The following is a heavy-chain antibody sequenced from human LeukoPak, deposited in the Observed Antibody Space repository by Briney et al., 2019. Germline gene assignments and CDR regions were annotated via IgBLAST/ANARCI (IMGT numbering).Heavy chain of an antibody. J-gene: IGHJ3*02. CDR2: IYSGGNA. Sequence: GGSLRLSCAASGFTVSSNYMSWVRQAPGKGLEWVSVIYSGGNAYYTDSVKGRFTISRDNSKNTLYLQMNSLRAEDTAVYYCARGIAVAGTMAFDIWGQGTMVTVSS. V-gene: IGHV3-66*01. CDR1: GFTVSSNY. CDR3: ARGIAVAGTMAFDI. D-gene: IGHD6-19*01.